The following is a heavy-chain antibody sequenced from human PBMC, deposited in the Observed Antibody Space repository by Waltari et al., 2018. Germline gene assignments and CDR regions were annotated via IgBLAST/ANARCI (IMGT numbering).Heavy chain of an antibody. CDR2: ISSSSSYI. D-gene: IGHD3-3*01. CDR3: ARRVDGFDY. CDR1: GFTSSSYS. V-gene: IGHV3-21*01. Sequence: EVQLVESGGGLVKPGGSLRLSCADSGFTSSSYSMNWVRQAPGKGLEWVSSISSSSSYIYYADSVKGRFTISRDNAKNSLYLQMNSLRAEDTAVYYCARRVDGFDYWGQGTLVTVSS. J-gene: IGHJ4*02.